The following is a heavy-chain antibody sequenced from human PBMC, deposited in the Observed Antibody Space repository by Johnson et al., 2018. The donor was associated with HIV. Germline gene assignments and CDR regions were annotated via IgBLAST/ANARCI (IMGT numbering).Heavy chain of an antibody. Sequence: EVQLVESGGGLVQPGISLRLSCAASGFSFSSYAMSWVRQAPGKGLEWVSAISGSGGSTYYADSVKGRFTISRDNSKNTLYLQTNSLRAEDTAVYYCMVAPRPGDVFDIWGQGTMVVVSS. D-gene: IGHD2-8*01. J-gene: IGHJ3*02. V-gene: IGHV3-23*04. CDR1: GFSFSSYA. CDR2: ISGSGGST. CDR3: MVAPRPGDVFDI.